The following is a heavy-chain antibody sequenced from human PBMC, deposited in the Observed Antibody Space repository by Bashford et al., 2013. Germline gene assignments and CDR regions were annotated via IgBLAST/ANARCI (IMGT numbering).Heavy chain of an antibody. CDR2: IIPIFGTA. Sequence: WVRQAPGQGLEWMGGIIPIFGTANYAQKFQGRVTITADESTSTAYMELSSLRSEDTAVYYCAVAAAAGAFDIVGPRDNGHRLL. V-gene: IGHV1-69*01. D-gene: IGHD6-13*01. J-gene: IGHJ3*02. CDR3: AVAAAAGAFDI.